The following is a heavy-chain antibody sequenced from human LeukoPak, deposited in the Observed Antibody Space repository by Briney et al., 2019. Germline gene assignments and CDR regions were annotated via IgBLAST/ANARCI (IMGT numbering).Heavy chain of an antibody. J-gene: IGHJ4*02. CDR1: GGSISSYY. CDR3: ARLPFLTVSFDY. V-gene: IGHV4-59*12. Sequence: SETLSLTCTVSGGSISSYYWSWIRQPPGKGLEWIGYIYYSGSTNYNPSLKSRVTISVDTSKNQFSLKLSSVTAADTAVYYCARLPFLTVSFDYWGQGTLVTVSS. D-gene: IGHD4-17*01. CDR2: IYYSGST.